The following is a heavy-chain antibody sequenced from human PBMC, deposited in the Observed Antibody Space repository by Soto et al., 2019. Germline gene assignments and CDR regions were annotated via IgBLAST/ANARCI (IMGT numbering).Heavy chain of an antibody. CDR1: GFTFSSSA. V-gene: IGHV1-58*01. CDR3: ARCSGGSCYDFTVDY. D-gene: IGHD2-15*01. J-gene: IGHJ4*02. CDR2: IDVGSANA. Sequence: SVKVSCKTSGFTFSSSAGHWVRQARGHRLQWIGWIDVGSANANYAQKFQGRVTMTRDTSTSTVYMELSSLRSEDTAVYYCARCSGGSCYDFTVDYWGQGTLVTVSS.